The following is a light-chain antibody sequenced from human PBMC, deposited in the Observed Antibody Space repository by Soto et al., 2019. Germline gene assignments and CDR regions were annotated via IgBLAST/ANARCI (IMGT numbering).Light chain of an antibody. CDR2: GAS. Sequence: EIVLTQSPGTLSLSPGERATLSCRASQSVSSSYLAWYQQKPGQAPRLLIYGASSRATGIPDRFSGSESGTDFTLTIRRLEPEDFAVYYCQQYGSSLLFTFGPGTKVDIK. V-gene: IGKV3-20*01. CDR1: QSVSSSY. J-gene: IGKJ3*01. CDR3: QQYGSSLLFT.